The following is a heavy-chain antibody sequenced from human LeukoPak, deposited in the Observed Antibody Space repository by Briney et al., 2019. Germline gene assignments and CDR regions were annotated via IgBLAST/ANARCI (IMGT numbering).Heavy chain of an antibody. CDR2: IYYSGSS. CDR1: GCSVSSGSYY. Sequence: SETLSLTCTVSGCSVSSGSYYWSWIRQPPGKGLEWIGYIYYSGSSNYNPSLKSRVTISVDPSKKQFSLKPRYVTAADTAVYYCAREGAMVFDYWGQGTLVTVSS. V-gene: IGHV4-61*01. CDR3: AREGAMVFDY. D-gene: IGHD5-18*01. J-gene: IGHJ4*02.